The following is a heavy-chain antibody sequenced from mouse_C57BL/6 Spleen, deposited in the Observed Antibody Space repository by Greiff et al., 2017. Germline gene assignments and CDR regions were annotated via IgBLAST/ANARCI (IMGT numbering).Heavy chain of an antibody. V-gene: IGHV1-15*01. CDR1: GYTFPDYE. CDR3: TRRGSNYHSFDY. Sequence: QVQLKQSGAELVRPGASVTLSCKASGYTFPDYEMHWVKQTPVHGLEWIGAIDPETGGTAYNQKFKGKDILTADQSSSTAYLELRSLTPEASPVFYGTRRGSNYHSFDYWGQGTTLTVSS. CDR2: IDPETGGT. J-gene: IGHJ2*01. D-gene: IGHD2-5*01.